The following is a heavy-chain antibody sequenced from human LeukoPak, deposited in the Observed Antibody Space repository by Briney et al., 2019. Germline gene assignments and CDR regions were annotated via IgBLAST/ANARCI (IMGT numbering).Heavy chain of an antibody. D-gene: IGHD4-17*01. J-gene: IGHJ4*02. Sequence: TGGSLRLSCAASGFTFSSYWMHWVRQAPGKGLVWVSRINSDGSSTSYADSVKGRFTISRDNAKNTLYLQMNSLRAEDTAVYYCAREGYGDYYFDYWGQGTLVTVSS. CDR3: AREGYGDYYFDY. CDR2: INSDGSST. CDR1: GFTFSSYW. V-gene: IGHV3-74*01.